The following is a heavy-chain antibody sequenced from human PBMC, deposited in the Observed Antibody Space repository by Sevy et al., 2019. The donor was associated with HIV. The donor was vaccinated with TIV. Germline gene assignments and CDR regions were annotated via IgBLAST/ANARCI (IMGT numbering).Heavy chain of an antibody. CDR3: ARDKTILEGRYGMDV. CDR1: GFTFSDYN. D-gene: IGHD3-3*01. J-gene: IGHJ6*02. CDR2: ISSGSGFI. V-gene: IGHV3-21*01. Sequence: GESLKISCAASGFTFSDYNMNWVRQAPGKGLEWVSFISSGSGFIYYADSVKGRFTISRDNAKNSLFLQMNSLRADDTAVYFCARDKTILEGRYGMDVWGPGTTVNVSS.